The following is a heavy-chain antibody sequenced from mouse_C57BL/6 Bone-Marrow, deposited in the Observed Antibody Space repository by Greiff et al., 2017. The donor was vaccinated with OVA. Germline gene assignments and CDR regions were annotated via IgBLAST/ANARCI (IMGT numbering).Heavy chain of an antibody. CDR2: FYPGSGSI. D-gene: IGHD3-2*02. J-gene: IGHJ3*01. Sequence: VKLQESGAELVKPGASVKLSCKASGYTFTEYTIHWVKQRSGQGLEWIGWFYPGSGSIKYNEKFKDKATLTADKSSSTVYMELSRLTSEDSAVYFCARHEGGTAQALAWFAYWGQGTLVTVSA. V-gene: IGHV1-62-2*01. CDR1: GYTFTEYT. CDR3: ARHEGGTAQALAWFAY.